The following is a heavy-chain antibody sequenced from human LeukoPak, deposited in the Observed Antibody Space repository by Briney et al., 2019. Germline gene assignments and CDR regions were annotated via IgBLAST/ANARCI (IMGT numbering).Heavy chain of an antibody. V-gene: IGHV1-8*01. J-gene: IGHJ5*02. CDR2: MNPNSGNT. D-gene: IGHD6-13*01. CDR3: ARGQGYIGSSWAFNWFDP. Sequence: ASVKVSCKASGYTFTSYDINWVRQAAGQRLEWMGWMNPNSGNTGYAQKFQGRVTMARNTSISTAYMELSSLRSEDTAVYYCARGQGYIGSSWAFNWFDPWGQGKLVIVS. CDR1: GYTFTSYD.